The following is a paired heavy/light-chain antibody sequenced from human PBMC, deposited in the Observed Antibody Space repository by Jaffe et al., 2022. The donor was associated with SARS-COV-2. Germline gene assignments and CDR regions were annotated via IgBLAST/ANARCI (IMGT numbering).Heavy chain of an antibody. CDR3: AREGKSPETESGYVDY. CDR1: GGTFSSYT. CDR2: IIPILGIA. D-gene: IGHD1-26*01. V-gene: IGHV1-69*08. Sequence: QVQLVQSGAEVKKPGSSVKVSCKASGGTFSSYTISWVRQAPGQGLEWMGRIIPILGIANYAQKFQGRVTITADKSTSTAYMELSSLRSEDTAVYYCAREGKSPETESGYVDYWGQGTLVTVSS. J-gene: IGHJ4*02.
Light chain of an antibody. CDR1: QSISSW. CDR2: KAS. V-gene: IGKV1-5*03. Sequence: DIQMTQSPSTLSASVGDRVTITCRASQSISSWLAWYQQKPGKAPKLLIYKASSLESGVPSRFSGSGSGTEFTLTISSLQPDDFATYYCQQYNSYSAYTFGQGTKLEIK. CDR3: QQYNSYSAYT. J-gene: IGKJ2*01.